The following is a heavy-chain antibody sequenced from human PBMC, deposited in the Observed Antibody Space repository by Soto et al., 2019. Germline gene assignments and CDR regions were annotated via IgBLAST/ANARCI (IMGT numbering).Heavy chain of an antibody. CDR1: GFTFSMYL. D-gene: IGHD1-1*01. V-gene: IGHV3-74*01. CDR2: INDDGIST. CDR3: TRGPRSTSTGTGAF. J-gene: IGHJ4*02. Sequence: PGGSLRLSCAASGFTFSMYLMHWVRQVPGKGPEWVSRINDDGISTNYADSVKGRFTISRDNAKNTLYLQMNALRVEDTAVYYCTRGPRSTSTGTGAFWGQGTMV.